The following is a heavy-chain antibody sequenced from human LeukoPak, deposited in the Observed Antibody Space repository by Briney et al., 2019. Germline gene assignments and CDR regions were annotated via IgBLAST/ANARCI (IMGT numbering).Heavy chain of an antibody. D-gene: IGHD6-6*01. CDR1: GFTFRSYS. CDR2: ISSSSSYI. V-gene: IGHV3-21*01. CDR3: ARVKAARIYYYYMDV. J-gene: IGHJ6*03. Sequence: GSLRLSCAASGFTFRSYSMEWVRQAPGQGLEWVSSISSSSSYIYYADSVKGRFTISRDNAKNSLYLQMNSLRAEDTAVYYCARVKAARIYYYYMDVWGKGTTVSVSS.